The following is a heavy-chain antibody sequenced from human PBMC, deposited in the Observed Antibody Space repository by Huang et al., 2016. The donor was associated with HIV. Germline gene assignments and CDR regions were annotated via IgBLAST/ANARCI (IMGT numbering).Heavy chain of an antibody. CDR1: GYTFSGHA. CDR3: ARKFGRDFDY. CDR2: VSPYNGDT. Sequence: QVKLVQSGAEVKKPGASVKVSCKTSGYTFSGHAITWVRPAPGQGLEWMGWVSPYNGDTNEVQNLQGRVTMTTDMSTTTAYMELRSLTSDDTAIYYCARKFGRDFDYWGQGTLVTVSS. J-gene: IGHJ4*02. V-gene: IGHV1-18*01. D-gene: IGHD3-16*01.